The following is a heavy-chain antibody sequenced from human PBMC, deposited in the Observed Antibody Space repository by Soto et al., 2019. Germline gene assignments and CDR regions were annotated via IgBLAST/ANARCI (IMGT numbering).Heavy chain of an antibody. CDR1: AGATSSDSYY. CDR2: IHYSGST. CDR3: ASQHYYDSSGYYVVY. J-gene: IGHJ4*02. D-gene: IGHD3-22*01. V-gene: IGHV4-39*01. Sequence: QTRSHTCTVSAGATSSDSYYWSWIRQPPGKGLEWIGNIHYSGSTYYDSSLKSRVTISVDTSKNQFSLKLSSVTAADTAVYYCASQHYYDSSGYYVVYWGQGTLVTVS.